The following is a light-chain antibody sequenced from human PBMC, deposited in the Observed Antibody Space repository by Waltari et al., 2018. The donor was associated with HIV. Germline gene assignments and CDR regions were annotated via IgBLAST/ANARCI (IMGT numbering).Light chain of an antibody. CDR3: TSYTTNNTYV. CDR2: EVS. V-gene: IGLV2-14*01. J-gene: IGLJ1*01. CDR1: SSDVGVYNY. Sequence: QSALPQPASVSGSPGQSITISCTGTSSDVGVYNYVSWYQQRPGKAPQLMIFEVSERPSRVSYRFSGSKSGNTASLTISGLQADDEADYYCTSYTTNNTYVFGGGTRVTVL.